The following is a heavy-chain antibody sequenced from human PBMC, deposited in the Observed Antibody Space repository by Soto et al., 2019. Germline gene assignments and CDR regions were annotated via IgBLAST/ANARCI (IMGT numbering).Heavy chain of an antibody. CDR3: ARGPSSLTRFDY. CDR1: GCTFSSYA. J-gene: IGHJ4*02. Sequence: QVQLVESGGGVVQPGRSLRLSCAVSGCTFSSYAMHWVRQAPGKGLEWVAVISYDGSNKYFADSVKGRFTISRDNSKNTLYLQMNSLRAEDTAVYYCARGPSSLTRFDYWGQGTLVTVSS. CDR2: ISYDGSNK. V-gene: IGHV3-30-3*01. D-gene: IGHD2-2*01.